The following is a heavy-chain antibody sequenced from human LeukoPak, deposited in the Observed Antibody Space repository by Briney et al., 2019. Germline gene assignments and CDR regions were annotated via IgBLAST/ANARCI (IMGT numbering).Heavy chain of an antibody. V-gene: IGHV3-74*01. Sequence: PGGSLRLSCAASGFTFSSYWMHWVRQAPGKGLVWVSRINSDGSSTSYADSVKGRFTISRDNAKNTLYLQMNSLRAEDTAVYYCARPGIGSEFDYWGQGTLVTVSS. CDR2: INSDGSST. CDR1: GFTFSSYW. CDR3: ARPGIGSEFDY. D-gene: IGHD1-14*01. J-gene: IGHJ4*02.